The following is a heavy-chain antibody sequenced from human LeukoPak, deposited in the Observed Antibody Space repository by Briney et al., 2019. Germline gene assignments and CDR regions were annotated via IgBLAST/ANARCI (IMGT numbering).Heavy chain of an antibody. D-gene: IGHD3-16*01. Sequence: ASVKVSCKASGYTFTNYGITWGRQAPGLRLQWMGWISAYNGHTNYAQKFQGRVTMTTDTSTSTAYMELRSLRSDDTAIHFCARGVSGGYFDYWGQGTVVTVSS. CDR1: GYTFTNYG. CDR2: ISAYNGHT. J-gene: IGHJ4*02. V-gene: IGHV1-18*01. CDR3: ARGVSGGYFDY.